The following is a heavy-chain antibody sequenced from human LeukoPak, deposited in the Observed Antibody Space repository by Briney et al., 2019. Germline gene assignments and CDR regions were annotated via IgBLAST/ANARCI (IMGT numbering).Heavy chain of an antibody. V-gene: IGHV1-46*01. D-gene: IGHD6-13*01. Sequence: ASVTVSCKASGYTFTSYYMHWVRQAPGQGLEWMGIINPSGGSTSYAQKFQGRVTMTRDTSTSTVYMELSSLRSEDTAVYYCARERIAAAGWFDPWGQGTLVTVSS. CDR3: ARERIAAAGWFDP. J-gene: IGHJ5*02. CDR2: INPSGGST. CDR1: GYTFTSYY.